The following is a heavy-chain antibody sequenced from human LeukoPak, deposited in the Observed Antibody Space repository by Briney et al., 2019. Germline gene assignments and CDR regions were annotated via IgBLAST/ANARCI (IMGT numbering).Heavy chain of an antibody. J-gene: IGHJ4*02. CDR3: AKDLRGPTMVRGAIDY. CDR2: ISWNSGSI. CDR1: GFTFDDYA. Sequence: PGRSLRLSCAASGFTFDDYAMHWVRQAPGKGLEWVSGISWNSGSIGYADSVKGRFTISRDNAKNSLYLQMNSLRAEDTALYYCAKDLRGPTMVRGAIDYWGQGTLVTVSS. V-gene: IGHV3-9*01. D-gene: IGHD3-10*01.